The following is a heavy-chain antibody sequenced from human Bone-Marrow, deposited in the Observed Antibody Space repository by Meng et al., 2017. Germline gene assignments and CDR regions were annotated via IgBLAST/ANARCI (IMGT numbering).Heavy chain of an antibody. CDR3: ARPRHYGSGIGNPANDY. J-gene: IGHJ4*02. CDR1: GYTFTGYY. Sequence: ASVKVSCKASGYTFTGYYMHWVRQAPGQGLEWMGWINPNSGGTNYAQKFQGRVTMTRDTSISTAYMELSRLRSDDTAVYYCARPRHYGSGIGNPANDYWGQGTLVTVSS. V-gene: IGHV1-2*02. D-gene: IGHD3-10*01. CDR2: INPNSGGT.